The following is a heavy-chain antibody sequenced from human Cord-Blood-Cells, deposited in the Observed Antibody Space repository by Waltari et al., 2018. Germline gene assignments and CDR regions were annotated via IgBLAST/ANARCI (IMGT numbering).Heavy chain of an antibody. V-gene: IGHV1-69*06. CDR3: ARAWHSNFDY. D-gene: IGHD4-4*01. CDR1: GGTFSSYA. CDR2: IIPIIVTA. Sequence: QVQLVQSGAEVQKPGSSVKVSCKASGGTFSSYAISWVRQAPRQGLEWMGGIIPIIVTANYAQKFQGRVTMTADKSTSTAYMELSSLRSEDTAVYYCARAWHSNFDYWGQGTLVTVSS. J-gene: IGHJ4*02.